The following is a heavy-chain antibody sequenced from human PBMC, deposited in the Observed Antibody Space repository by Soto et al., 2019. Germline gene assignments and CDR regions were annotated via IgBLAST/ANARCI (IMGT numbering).Heavy chain of an antibody. Sequence: SGPKLVNPTQTVTLNCPVSVFSLSNSGVRVSWIRHPPGQALECLAPIDWDDDKFYSTSLKTRLTISKDTSKNQVVLTMTNMDPVDTATYYCARTILDLHYLGYWGQGTLVTVSS. CDR2: IDWDDDK. CDR1: VFSLSNSGVR. CDR3: ARTILDLHYLGY. D-gene: IGHD1-1*01. J-gene: IGHJ4*02. V-gene: IGHV2-70*04.